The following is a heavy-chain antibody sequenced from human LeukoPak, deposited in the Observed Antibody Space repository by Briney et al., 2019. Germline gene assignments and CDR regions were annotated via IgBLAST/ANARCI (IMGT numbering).Heavy chain of an antibody. CDR2: IRCDGSNN. V-gene: IGHV3-30*02. CDR3: AKEWELRG. D-gene: IGHD1-26*01. Sequence: GGSLRLSCAASGFPFSSYGMHWVRQAPGKGLEWVAFIRCDGSNNYYADSVKGRFTISRDNSKNTLYLQMNSLRTEGAAVYYCAKEWELRGWGQGTLVTVSS. CDR1: GFPFSSYG. J-gene: IGHJ4*02.